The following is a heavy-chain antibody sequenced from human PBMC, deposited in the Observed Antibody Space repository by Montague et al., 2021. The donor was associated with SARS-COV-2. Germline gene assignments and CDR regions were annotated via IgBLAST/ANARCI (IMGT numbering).Heavy chain of an antibody. D-gene: IGHD2-2*01. J-gene: IGHJ4*02. CDR3: ARELGYCSSTNCYHFDY. V-gene: IGHV4-39*07. CDR2: IYSGST. CDR1: GGSINSSSYY. Sequence: SETLSLTCTVSGGSINSSSYYWGWIRQPPGKGLEWIGSIYSGSTYYNPSLKSRVTISVDTSKNQFSLKLSSVTAADTAVFYCARELGYCSSTNCYHFDYWDQGTLVTVSS.